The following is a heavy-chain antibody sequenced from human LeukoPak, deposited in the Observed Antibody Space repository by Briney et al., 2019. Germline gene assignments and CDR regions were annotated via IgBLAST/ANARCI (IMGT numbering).Heavy chain of an antibody. CDR1: GFTFGDYA. V-gene: IGHV3-49*04. J-gene: IGHJ4*02. Sequence: PGGPLRLSCTASGFTFGDYAMSWVRQAPGKGLEWVGFIRSKAYGGTTEYAASVKGRFTISRDDSKSIAYLQTNSLKTEDTAVYYCTYGSGSSPPISVRCDYWGQGTLVTVSS. D-gene: IGHD3-10*01. CDR2: IRSKAYGGTT. CDR3: TYGSGSSPPISVRCDY.